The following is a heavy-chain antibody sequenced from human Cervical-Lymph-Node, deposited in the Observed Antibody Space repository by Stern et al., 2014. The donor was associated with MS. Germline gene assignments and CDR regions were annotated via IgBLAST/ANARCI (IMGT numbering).Heavy chain of an antibody. V-gene: IGHV1-69*01. D-gene: IGHD5-24*01. CDR1: GDTFGTYT. CDR2: IIPMFGTA. Sequence: VQLVQSGAEVRKPGSSVKVSCKASGDTFGTYTFSWVRQAPGQGLEWMGGIIPMFGTANYAQKFQGTVTITADESTNTAYMELSSLRSEDTAVYYCVREGKGRDGYNNPFAYWGQGTLVTVSS. CDR3: VREGKGRDGYNNPFAY. J-gene: IGHJ4*02.